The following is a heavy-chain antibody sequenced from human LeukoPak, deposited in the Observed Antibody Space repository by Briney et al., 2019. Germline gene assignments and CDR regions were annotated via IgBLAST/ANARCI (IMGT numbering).Heavy chain of an antibody. J-gene: IGHJ4*02. D-gene: IGHD3-22*01. V-gene: IGHV3-30-3*01. CDR2: ISYDGSNK. Sequence: SGGSLRLSCAASGFTFSSYAMHWVRQAPGKGLEWVAVISYDGSNKYYADSVKGRFTISRDNSKNTLYLQMNSLRAEDTAVYYCARGGGRGHYDSSGYGLHWGQGTLVTVSS. CDR3: ARGGGRGHYDSSGYGLH. CDR1: GFTFSSYA.